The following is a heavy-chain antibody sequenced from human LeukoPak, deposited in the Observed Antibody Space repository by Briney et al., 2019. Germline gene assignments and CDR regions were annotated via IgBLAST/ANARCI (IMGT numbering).Heavy chain of an antibody. CDR3: ARGNYDSSGYPWNWYVDF. Sequence: PSETLSLTCTVSGGSISSYYWSWIRQPPGKGLEWIGYIYYSGSTNYNPALKSRVTISVDTSKNQFSLKLSSVTAADTAVYYCARGNYDSSGYPWNWYVDFWGRGTLVTVSS. CDR2: IYYSGST. J-gene: IGHJ2*01. V-gene: IGHV4-59*01. D-gene: IGHD3-22*01. CDR1: GGSISSYY.